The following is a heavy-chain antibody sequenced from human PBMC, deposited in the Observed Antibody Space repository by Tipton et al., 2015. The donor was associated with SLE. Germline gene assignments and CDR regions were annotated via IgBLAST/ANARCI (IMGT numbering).Heavy chain of an antibody. CDR2: IYYSGST. Sequence: GLVKPSETLSLTCTVSGGSISSSSYYWGWIRQPPGKGLEWIGSIYYSGSTYYNPSLKSRVTISVDTSKNQFSLKLSSVTAADTAVYYCARNSLAAAVYYFDYWGQGTLVTVSS. D-gene: IGHD6-13*01. CDR3: ARNSLAAAVYYFDY. CDR1: GGSISSSSYY. J-gene: IGHJ4*02. V-gene: IGHV4-39*01.